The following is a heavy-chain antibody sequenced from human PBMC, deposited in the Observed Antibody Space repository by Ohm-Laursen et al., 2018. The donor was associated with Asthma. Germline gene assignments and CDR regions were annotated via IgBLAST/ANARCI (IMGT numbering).Heavy chain of an antibody. CDR2: ISGNGGVI. V-gene: IGHV3-23*01. CDR3: ARLAAADASGWFDP. CDR1: GFSFGTFA. J-gene: IGHJ5*02. Sequence: GSLRLSCAASGFSFGTFAMSWVRQPPGKGLEFVSDISGNGGVITNADSVKGRFTISRDNSKNTVYLQMNSLRAEDTAVYYCARLAAADASGWFDPWGQRTLVTVSS. D-gene: IGHD6-13*01.